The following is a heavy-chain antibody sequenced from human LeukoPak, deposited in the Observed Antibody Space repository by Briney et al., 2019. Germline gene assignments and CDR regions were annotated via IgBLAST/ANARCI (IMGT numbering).Heavy chain of an antibody. CDR1: GYSISSGYY. J-gene: IGHJ4*02. D-gene: IGHD3-22*01. V-gene: IGHV4-38-2*02. Sequence: SETLSLTCTVSGYSISSGYYWGWIRQPPGKGLEWIGSVHHSADTYYNPSLKSRLTISIDTSKNQFSLKLSSVTAADTAVYYCARVGKTYYYDSSGYQVDYWGQGTLVTVSS. CDR2: VHHSADT. CDR3: ARVGKTYYYDSSGYQVDY.